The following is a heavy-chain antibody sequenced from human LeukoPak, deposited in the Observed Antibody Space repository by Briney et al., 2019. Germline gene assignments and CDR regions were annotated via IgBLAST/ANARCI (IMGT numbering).Heavy chain of an antibody. Sequence: PSETLSLTCTVSGDSLSSSTYYWGWIRQPPGKGLEWIGSSHYSGTTYLNPSLRSRVTISVDTSKNQFSLRLSSVTAADSAMYYCARFIFGQGSGCYFDYWGQGVLVTASS. CDR1: GDSLSSSTYY. CDR3: ARFIFGQGSGCYFDY. CDR2: SHYSGTT. V-gene: IGHV4-39*01. D-gene: IGHD6-19*01. J-gene: IGHJ4*02.